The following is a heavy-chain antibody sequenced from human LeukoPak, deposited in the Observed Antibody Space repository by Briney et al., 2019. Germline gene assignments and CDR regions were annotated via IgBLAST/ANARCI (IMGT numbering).Heavy chain of an antibody. V-gene: IGHV4-38-2*01. Sequence: SETLSLTCGVSGYPINNAYYWVWIRQPPGKGLEWIGSLYHPDSTYYNPSLKSRVTMSVDTYRNQFSLRLSFVTAADTAVYYCARQYDSYFYYYLDLWGTGTTVTVSS. CDR1: GYPINNAYY. J-gene: IGHJ6*03. D-gene: IGHD2-2*01. CDR3: ARQYDSYFYYYLDL. CDR2: LYHPDST.